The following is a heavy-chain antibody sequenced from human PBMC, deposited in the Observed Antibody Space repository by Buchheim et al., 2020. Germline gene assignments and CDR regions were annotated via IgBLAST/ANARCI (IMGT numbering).Heavy chain of an antibody. V-gene: IGHV3-48*03. J-gene: IGHJ4*02. CDR1: GFPFGGYE. D-gene: IGHD5-24*01. CDR2: ISASGGRT. CDR3: ARRRGDHTHYYFDY. Sequence: EVFLVESGGHLVQPGGSLRLSCAASGFPFGGYEMNWVRQAPGKGLECIAYISASGGRTYYVDSVRGRFTISRDNAKNSLYLQMNSLRAGDTAVYYCARRRGDHTHYYFDYWGQGTL.